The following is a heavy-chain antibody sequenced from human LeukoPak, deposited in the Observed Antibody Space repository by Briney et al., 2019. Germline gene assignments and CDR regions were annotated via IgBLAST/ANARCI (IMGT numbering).Heavy chain of an antibody. CDR1: GFTFRSYS. Sequence: GGSLRLSCAASGFTFRSYSMNWVRQAPGKGLEWGSSISSSSSYIYYADSVKGRFTISRDNAKNSLYLQMNSLRAEETAVYYRAHGLGYCSSTSCYVYWGQGTLVTVSS. CDR3: AHGLGYCSSTSCYVY. J-gene: IGHJ4*02. D-gene: IGHD2-2*01. V-gene: IGHV3-21*01. CDR2: ISSSSSYI.